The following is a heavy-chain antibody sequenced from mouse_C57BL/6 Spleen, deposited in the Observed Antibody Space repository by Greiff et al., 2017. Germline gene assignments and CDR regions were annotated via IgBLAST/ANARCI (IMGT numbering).Heavy chain of an antibody. CDR2: IDPSDSYT. D-gene: IGHD3-2*02. CDR1: GYTFTSYW. V-gene: IGHV1-69*01. CDR3: ARGDSSGYRCAY. J-gene: IGHJ3*01. Sequence: QVQLQQPGAELVMPGASVKLSCKASGYTFTSYWMHWVKQRPGQGLEWIGEIDPSDSYTNYNQKFKGKSTLTVDKSSSTAYMQLSSLTSEDSAVYYCARGDSSGYRCAYWGKGTLVTVSA.